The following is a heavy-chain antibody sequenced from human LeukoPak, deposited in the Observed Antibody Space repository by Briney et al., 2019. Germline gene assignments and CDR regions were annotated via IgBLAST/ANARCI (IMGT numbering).Heavy chain of an antibody. CDR2: INPNSGGT. V-gene: IGHV1-2*02. CDR1: GYTFTGYY. CDR3: ARDSLDYDSNGYYPN. D-gene: IGHD3-22*01. J-gene: IGHJ4*02. Sequence: ASVKVSCKASGYTFTGYYMHWVRQAPGQGLEWMGWINPNSGGTNYAQKFQGRVTMTRDTSISTAYMELSRLRSDDTAVYYCARDSLDYDSNGYYPNWGQGTLVTVSS.